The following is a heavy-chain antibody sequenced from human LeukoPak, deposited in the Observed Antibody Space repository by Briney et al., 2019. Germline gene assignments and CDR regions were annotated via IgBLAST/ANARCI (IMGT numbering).Heavy chain of an antibody. Sequence: GGSLRLSCAASGFTFSNAWMSWVRQAPEKGLEWVGRIKSKTDGGTTDYAAPVKGRFTISRDDSKNTLYLQMNSLKTEDTAVYYCTTAYCSSTSSFDYWGQGTLVTVSS. D-gene: IGHD2-2*01. J-gene: IGHJ4*02. CDR2: IKSKTDGGTT. CDR1: GFTFSNAW. CDR3: TTAYCSSTSSFDY. V-gene: IGHV3-15*01.